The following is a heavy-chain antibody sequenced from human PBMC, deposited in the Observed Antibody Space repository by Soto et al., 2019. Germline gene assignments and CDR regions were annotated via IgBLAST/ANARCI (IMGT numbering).Heavy chain of an antibody. V-gene: IGHV4-59*01. CDR2: VFYGGT. CDR3: ASYRGALYFES. D-gene: IGHD3-16*01. CDR1: GRSMSSNY. Sequence: KTSETLSLTCSVSGRSMSSNYWSWIRQSPDKGLEWLGYVFYGGTDYNPSLGGRVSMSVETSKSQFSLKLTSVTVADTAVYCCASYRGALYFESWGPGILVTVSS. J-gene: IGHJ4*02.